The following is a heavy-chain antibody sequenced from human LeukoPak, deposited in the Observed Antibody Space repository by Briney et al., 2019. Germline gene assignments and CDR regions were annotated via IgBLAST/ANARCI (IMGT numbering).Heavy chain of an antibody. CDR1: GFTFSSYA. CDR3: AAYYDFWSGYYLAFDI. D-gene: IGHD3-3*01. J-gene: IGHJ3*02. CDR2: ISSSSSYI. V-gene: IGHV3-21*01. Sequence: GGSLRLSCAASGFTFSSYAMHWVRQAPGKGLEWVSSISSSSSYIYYADSVKGRFTISRDNAKNSLYLQMNSLRAEDTAVYYCAAYYDFWSGYYLAFDIWGQGTMVTVSS.